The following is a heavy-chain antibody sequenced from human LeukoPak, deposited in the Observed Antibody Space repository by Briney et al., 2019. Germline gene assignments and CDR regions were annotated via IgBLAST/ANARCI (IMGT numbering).Heavy chain of an antibody. CDR2: IYYSGST. CDR3: AREAVAGLFDY. Sequence: PSQILSLTCTVSGGSISSDDYSWSWIRQPPGKGLEWIGYIYYSGSTYYNPSLKSRVTISVDTSKNQFSLKLSSVTAADTAVYYCAREAVAGLFDYWGQGTLVTVSS. J-gene: IGHJ4*02. V-gene: IGHV4-30-4*08. CDR1: GGSISSDDYS. D-gene: IGHD6-19*01.